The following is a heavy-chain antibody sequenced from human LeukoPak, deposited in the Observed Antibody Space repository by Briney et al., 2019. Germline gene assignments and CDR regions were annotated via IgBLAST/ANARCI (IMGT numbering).Heavy chain of an antibody. D-gene: IGHD6-13*01. Sequence: ASVKVSCKASGYTFTSYDINWVRQATGQGLEWMGWMNPNSGNTGYAQKFQGRVTMTRNTSISTAYMELSSLRSEDTAVYYCARAHGIAGYYYTDVWGKGTTVTISS. CDR3: ARAHGIAGYYYTDV. J-gene: IGHJ6*03. CDR1: GYTFTSYD. CDR2: MNPNSGNT. V-gene: IGHV1-8*01.